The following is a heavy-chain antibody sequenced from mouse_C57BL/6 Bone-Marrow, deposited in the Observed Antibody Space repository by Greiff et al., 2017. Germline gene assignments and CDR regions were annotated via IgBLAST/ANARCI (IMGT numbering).Heavy chain of an antibody. CDR2: INPSNGGT. V-gene: IGHV1-53*01. J-gene: IGHJ3*01. D-gene: IGHD1-1*01. CDR1: GYTFTSYW. CDR3: ERGEGYGSRAWFAY. Sequence: QVHVKQPGTELVKPGASVKLSCKASGYTFTSYWMHWVKQRPGQGLEWIGNINPSNGGTNYNETFKSKATLTVDKSSSTAYMQLSSLRSEDSAVYYCERGEGYGSRAWFAYWGQGTLVTVSA.